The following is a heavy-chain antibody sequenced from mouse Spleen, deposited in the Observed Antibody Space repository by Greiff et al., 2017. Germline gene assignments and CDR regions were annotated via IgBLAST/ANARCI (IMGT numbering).Heavy chain of an antibody. V-gene: IGHV5-16*01. CDR3: ARDPNWDGFDY. J-gene: IGHJ2*01. D-gene: IGHD4-1*02. CDR1: GSTFSDYY. Sequence: EVKLMESEGGLVQPGSSMKLSCTASGSTFSDYYMAWVRQVPEKGLEWVANINYDGSSTYYLDSLKSRFIISRDNAKNILYLQMSSLKSEDTATYYCARDPNWDGFDYWGQGTTLTVSS. CDR2: INYDGSST.